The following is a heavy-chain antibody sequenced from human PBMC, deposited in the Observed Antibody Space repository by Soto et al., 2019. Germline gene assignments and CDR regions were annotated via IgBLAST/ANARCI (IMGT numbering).Heavy chain of an antibody. J-gene: IGHJ4*02. V-gene: IGHV3-23*01. CDR3: AKAISIVVVQAAHDY. CDR2: ISGSGGST. Sequence: GSLRLSCAASGFTFSSYAMSWVRQAPGKGLEWVSAISGSGGSTYYADSVKGRFTISRDNSKNTLYLQMNSLRAEDTDVYYCAKAISIVVVQAAHDYWGQGTLVTFSS. D-gene: IGHD2-2*01. CDR1: GFTFSSYA.